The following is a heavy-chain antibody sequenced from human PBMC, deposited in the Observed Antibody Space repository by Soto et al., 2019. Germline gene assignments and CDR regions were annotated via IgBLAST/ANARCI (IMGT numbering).Heavy chain of an antibody. J-gene: IGHJ3*02. D-gene: IGHD3-3*01. CDR3: ARAPPWRDVFDI. CDR1: GGSISSGGYS. Sequence: SETLSLTCAVSGGSISSGGYSWSWIRQPPGKGLEWIGYIYYSGSTNYNPSLKSRVTISVDTSKNQFSLKLSSVTAADTAVYYWARAPPWRDVFDIGAQGKRATVSS. V-gene: IGHV4-61*08. CDR2: IYYSGST.